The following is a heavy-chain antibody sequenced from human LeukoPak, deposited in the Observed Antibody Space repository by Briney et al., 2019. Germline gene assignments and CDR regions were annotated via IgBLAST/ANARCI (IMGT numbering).Heavy chain of an antibody. J-gene: IGHJ4*02. CDR1: GGSISSGGYY. D-gene: IGHD3/OR15-3a*01. CDR2: IYDSVST. V-gene: IGHV4-31*03. CDR3: ARGTESPYDTFLDY. Sequence: SETLSLTCTVSGGSISSGGYYWSWIRQHPGKGLEWIGYIYDSVSTFYNPSLKSRVTISLDTSKNQFSLKLSSVTAADTAVYYCARGTESPYDTFLDYWGLGTLVTVSS.